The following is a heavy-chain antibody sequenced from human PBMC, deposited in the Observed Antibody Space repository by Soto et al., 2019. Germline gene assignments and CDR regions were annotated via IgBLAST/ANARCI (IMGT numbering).Heavy chain of an antibody. Sequence: EVQLLESGGGLVQPGGSLRLSCAASGFTFSSYAMSWVRQAPGKGLEWVSAISGSGGSTYYADSVKGRFTISRDNSKKPLNRQMNSRRAEETAVFYCANSGRGGRGYCSITGCYAPDHWGQGPLVTVSS. V-gene: IGHV3-23*01. CDR1: GFTFSSYA. CDR3: ANSGRGGRGYCSITGCYAPDH. CDR2: ISGSGGST. D-gene: IGHD2-2*01. J-gene: IGHJ4*02.